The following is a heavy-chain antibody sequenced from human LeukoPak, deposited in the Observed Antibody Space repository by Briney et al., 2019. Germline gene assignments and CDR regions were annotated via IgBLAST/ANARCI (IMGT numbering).Heavy chain of an antibody. V-gene: IGHV4-59*01. CDR1: GGSISSYY. J-gene: IGHJ6*03. D-gene: IGHD3-10*01. Sequence: PSETLSLTCTVSGGSISSYYWSWIRQPPGKGLEWIGYSYYSGSTNYNPSLKSRVTISVDTSKNQFSLKLSSVTAADTAVYYCARGLWFGANSYYYYYMDVWGKGTTVTISS. CDR3: ARGLWFGANSYYYYYMDV. CDR2: SYYSGST.